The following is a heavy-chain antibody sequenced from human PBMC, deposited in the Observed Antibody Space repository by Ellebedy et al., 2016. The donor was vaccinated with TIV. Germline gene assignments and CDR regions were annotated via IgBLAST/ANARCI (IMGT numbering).Heavy chain of an antibody. CDR2: TRNKANDYIT. J-gene: IGHJ4*02. D-gene: IGHD3-10*01. CDR1: GFSLSDYY. V-gene: IGHV3-72*01. Sequence: PGGSLRLSCAVSGFSLSDYYMDWVRQAPGKGLQWVARTRNKANDYITKYAASVEGRFSISRDESANSVVLQMNSLKVEDTAVYYCARVALSTGSWGYFDLWGQGTLVSVSS. CDR3: ARVALSTGSWGYFDL.